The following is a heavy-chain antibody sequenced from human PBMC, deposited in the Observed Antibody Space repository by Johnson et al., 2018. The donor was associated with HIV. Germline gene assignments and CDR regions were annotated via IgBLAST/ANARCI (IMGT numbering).Heavy chain of an antibody. CDR3: ARGGLLWLGHPAD. D-gene: IGHD3-10*01. J-gene: IGHJ3*01. Sequence: EVQLVESGGGLVQPGGSLRLSCAASGFSLSTYWMSWVRQAPGKGLEWVANIKQDGSEKYCVDSVKGRFTISRDNAKNSLYLQMNSLRAEDTAVYYCARGGLLWLGHPADWGQGTMVTVSS. CDR1: GFSLSTYW. CDR2: IKQDGSEK. V-gene: IGHV3-7*01.